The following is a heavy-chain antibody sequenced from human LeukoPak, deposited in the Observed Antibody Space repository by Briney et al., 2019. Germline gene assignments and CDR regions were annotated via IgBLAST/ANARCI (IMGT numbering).Heavy chain of an antibody. CDR3: ARDQGFWSGYYYYYYYGMDV. V-gene: IGHV3-7*03. Sequence: GSLRLSCAASGFTFSSYWMSWVRQAPGKGLEWVANIKQDGSEKYYVDSVKGRFTISRDNAKNSLYLQMNSLRAEDTAVYYCARDQGFWSGYYYYYYYGMDVWGQGTTVTVSS. D-gene: IGHD3-3*01. CDR2: IKQDGSEK. CDR1: GFTFSSYW. J-gene: IGHJ6*02.